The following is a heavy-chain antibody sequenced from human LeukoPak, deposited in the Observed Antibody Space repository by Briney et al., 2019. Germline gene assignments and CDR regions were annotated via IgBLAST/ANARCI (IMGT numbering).Heavy chain of an antibody. CDR2: ISGGGVST. J-gene: IGHJ4*02. V-gene: IGHV3-23*01. D-gene: IGHD2-8*01. Sequence: GGPLRLSCAASGFTVSSNYMSWVRQAPGKGLEWVSVISGGGVSTYYADSVKGRFTISRDNSKNTLYLQMNSLRAEDTAVYYCAKWARYCTNGVCYYFDYWGQGTLVTVSS. CDR1: GFTVSSNY. CDR3: AKWARYCTNGVCYYFDY.